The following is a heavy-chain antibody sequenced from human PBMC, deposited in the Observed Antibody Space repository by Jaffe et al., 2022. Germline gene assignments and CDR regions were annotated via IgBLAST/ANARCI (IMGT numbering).Heavy chain of an antibody. J-gene: IGHJ5*02. V-gene: IGHV1-2*02. Sequence: QVQLVQSGAEVKKPGASVKVSCKASGYTFTGYYMHWVRQAPGQGLEWMGWINPNSGGTNYAQKFQGRVTMTRDTSISTAYMELSRLRSDDTAVYYCAREINLGYCSSTSCLYNWFDPWGQGTLVTVSS. CDR3: AREINLGYCSSTSCLYNWFDP. CDR1: GYTFTGYY. CDR2: INPNSGGT. D-gene: IGHD2-2*01.